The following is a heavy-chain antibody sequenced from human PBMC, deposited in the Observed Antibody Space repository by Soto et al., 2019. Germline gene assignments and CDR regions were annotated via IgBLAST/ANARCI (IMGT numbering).Heavy chain of an antibody. Sequence: GGSLRLSCTASGFIFSGSAMHWVRQASGRGLEWVGRIRNKPNNYATLYAASVKGRFTISRDDSKNTTYLQMHSLKTEDTAVYYCTSREIVAVPGGMSISDYWGQGTLVTVSS. CDR3: TSREIVAVPGGMSISDY. D-gene: IGHD2-2*01. CDR1: GFIFSGSA. V-gene: IGHV3-73*01. CDR2: IRNKPNNYAT. J-gene: IGHJ4*02.